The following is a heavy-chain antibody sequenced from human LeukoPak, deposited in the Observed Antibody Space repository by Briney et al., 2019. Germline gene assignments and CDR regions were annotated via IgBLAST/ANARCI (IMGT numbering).Heavy chain of an antibody. D-gene: IGHD3-22*01. CDR2: IWYDGSNK. J-gene: IGHJ6*02. Sequence: PGRSLRLSCAASGFTFSSYGMHWVRQAPGKGLEWVAVIWYDGSNKYYADSVKGRFTISRDNSKNTLYLQMNSLRAEDTAVYYCARSFRDSSGYYFVPYYYYDMDVWGQGTTVTVSS. V-gene: IGHV3-33*01. CDR1: GFTFSSYG. CDR3: ARSFRDSSGYYFVPYYYYDMDV.